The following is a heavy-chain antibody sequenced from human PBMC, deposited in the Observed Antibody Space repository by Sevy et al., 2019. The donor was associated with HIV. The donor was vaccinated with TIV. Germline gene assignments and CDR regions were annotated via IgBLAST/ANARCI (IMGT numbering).Heavy chain of an antibody. J-gene: IGHJ4*02. V-gene: IGHV5-51*01. D-gene: IGHD3-22*01. CDR3: ARRVYDSSGYPQYYFDY. CDR2: VYPDDSGI. Sequence: GESLKISCKGSGYRFTSYWIGWVRQMPGKGLEWMGIVYPDDSGIRYSPSFQGQVTISADKSINTADLQWSSLKASDTAMYFCARRVYDSSGYPQYYFDYWGQGTLVTVSS. CDR1: GYRFTSYW.